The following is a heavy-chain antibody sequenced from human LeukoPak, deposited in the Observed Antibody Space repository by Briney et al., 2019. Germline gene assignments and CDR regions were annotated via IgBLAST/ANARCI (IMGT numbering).Heavy chain of an antibody. D-gene: IGHD5-12*01. J-gene: IGHJ6*03. CDR2: INHSGST. V-gene: IGHV4-34*01. CDR3: ARGIVATILYYYYYMDV. Sequence: SETLSLTCAVYGGSFSGYYWSWIRQPPGKGLEWIGEINHSGSTNYNPSLKSRDTISVDTSKNQFSLKLSSVTAADTAVYYCARGIVATILYYYYYMDVWGKGTTVTVSS. CDR1: GGSFSGYY.